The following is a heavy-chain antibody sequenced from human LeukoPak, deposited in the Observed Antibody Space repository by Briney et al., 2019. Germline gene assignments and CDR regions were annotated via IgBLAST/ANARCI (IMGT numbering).Heavy chain of an antibody. CDR2: IYGSGTI. CDR1: GGSISRSY. D-gene: IGHD3-16*02. V-gene: IGHV4-4*07. Sequence: SSETLSLTCTVSGGSISRSYWSWMRQPAGKGPEWIGRIYGSGTITYNPSLESRVTMSVDTSKNQFSLKLRSVTAADTAVYYCARDPRHYDYVWGSYRFNYFDYWGQGTLVTVSS. CDR3: ARDPRHYDYVWGSYRFNYFDY. J-gene: IGHJ4*02.